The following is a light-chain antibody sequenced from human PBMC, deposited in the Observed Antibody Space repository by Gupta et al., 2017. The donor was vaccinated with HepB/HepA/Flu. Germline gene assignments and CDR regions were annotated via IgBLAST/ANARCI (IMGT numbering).Light chain of an antibody. V-gene: IGKV3-11*01. J-gene: IGKJ5*01. CDR2: DAS. CDR1: QSVSSY. CDR3: QHRGPIT. Sequence: EIVLTQSPATLSLSPGETATLSCRASQSVSSYLAWYQQKPGQAPRLLIYDASNRATGIQARFSGSGSGTDFTLTSSSLETEDFAVYYSQHRGPITFGQGTRLEIE.